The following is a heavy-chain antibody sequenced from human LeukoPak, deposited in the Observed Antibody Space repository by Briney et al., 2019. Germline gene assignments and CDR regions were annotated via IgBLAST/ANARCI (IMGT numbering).Heavy chain of an antibody. J-gene: IGHJ4*02. CDR2: ISGSGGST. V-gene: IGHV3-23*01. CDR3: AKGRGRKLLITMIVVSLGDY. D-gene: IGHD3-22*01. Sequence: GGSPRLSCAASGFTFSSYAMSWVRQAPGKGLEWVSAISGSGGSTYYADSVKGRFTISRDNSKNTLYLQMNSLRAEDTAVYYCAKGRGRKLLITMIVVSLGDYWGQGTLVTVSS. CDR1: GFTFSSYA.